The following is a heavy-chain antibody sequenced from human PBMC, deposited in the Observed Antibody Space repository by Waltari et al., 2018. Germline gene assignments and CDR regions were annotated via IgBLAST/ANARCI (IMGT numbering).Heavy chain of an antibody. Sequence: SGAEVKKPGASVKVSCKASGYTFTSYGISWVRQAPGQGLEWMGWISAYNGNTNYAQKLQGRVTMTTDTSTSTAYMELRSLRSDDTAGYYCARDLRDIVVVPAAMRGGGYYYYGMDVWGQGTTVTVSS. CDR1: GYTFTSYG. D-gene: IGHD2-2*01. CDR2: ISAYNGNT. V-gene: IGHV1-18*01. J-gene: IGHJ6*02. CDR3: ARDLRDIVVVPAAMRGGGYYYYGMDV.